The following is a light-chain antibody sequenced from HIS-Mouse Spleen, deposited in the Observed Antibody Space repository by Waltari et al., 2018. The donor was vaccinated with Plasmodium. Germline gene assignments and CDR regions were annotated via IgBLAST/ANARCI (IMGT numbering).Light chain of an antibody. CDR3: YSTDSSGNHRV. V-gene: IGLV3-10*01. CDR2: EDS. CDR1: ALPKQY. Sequence: SYELTQPPSVSVSPGQTARITCSGDALPKQYAYWYQQKSGQAPVLVIYEDSKRPSGIPERFSGSSSGTMATVTIGGAQVEDEADYYCYSTDSSGNHRVFGGGTKLTVL. J-gene: IGLJ3*02.